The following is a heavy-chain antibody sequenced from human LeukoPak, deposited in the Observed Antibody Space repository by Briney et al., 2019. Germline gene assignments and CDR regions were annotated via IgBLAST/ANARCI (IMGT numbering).Heavy chain of an antibody. CDR1: GFTFSNYE. Sequence: GGSLRLSCAASGFTFSNYEMNWVRQAPGKGLEWVSYISGSGKNIYYADSVKGRFTISRDNAKNSLYLQMNSLRAEDTAVYYCARRTGGYGDYGGNIDYWGQGTLVTVSS. CDR2: ISGSGKNI. V-gene: IGHV3-48*03. D-gene: IGHD4-23*01. CDR3: ARRTGGYGDYGGNIDY. J-gene: IGHJ4*02.